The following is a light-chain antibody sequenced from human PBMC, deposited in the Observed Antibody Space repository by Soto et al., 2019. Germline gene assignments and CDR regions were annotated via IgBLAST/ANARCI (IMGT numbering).Light chain of an antibody. CDR2: EVS. CDR1: SSDVGGYNY. CDR3: SSYAGSNNLV. V-gene: IGLV2-8*01. J-gene: IGLJ2*01. Sequence: QSVLTQPPSASGSPGQSVTISCTGTSSDVGGYNYVSWYQQHPGKAPKLMIYEVSKRPSGVPDRFSGSKSGNTGSLTVSGLQAEDEADYYCSSYAGSNNLVFGGGTKLTVL.